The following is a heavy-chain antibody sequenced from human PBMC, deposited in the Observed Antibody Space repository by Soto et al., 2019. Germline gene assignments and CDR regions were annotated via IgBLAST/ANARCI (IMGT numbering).Heavy chain of an antibody. J-gene: IGHJ3*02. V-gene: IGHV1-2*04. CDR1: GYTFTGYY. CDR2: INPNSGGT. CDR3: ARGIAYCGGDCKSLQEDAFDI. D-gene: IGHD2-21*02. Sequence: ASVKVSCKASGYTFTGYYMHWVRQAPGQGLEWMGRINPNSGGTNYAQKFQGWVTMTRDTSISTAYMELSRLRSDDTAVYYCARGIAYCGGDCKSLQEDAFDIWGQGTMVTVSS.